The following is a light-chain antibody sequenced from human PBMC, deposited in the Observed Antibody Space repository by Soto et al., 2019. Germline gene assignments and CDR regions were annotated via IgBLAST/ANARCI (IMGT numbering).Light chain of an antibody. CDR1: SSDVGGYNY. Sequence: QSVLTQPASVSGSPGQPITISCTGTSSDVGGYNYVSWYQQHPGKAPKLMIYEVSNRPSGVSNRFSGSKSGNTASLTISGLQAEDEADYYCSSYTSSSTLHVFGTGTKVTAL. CDR3: SSYTSSSTLHV. J-gene: IGLJ1*01. CDR2: EVS. V-gene: IGLV2-14*01.